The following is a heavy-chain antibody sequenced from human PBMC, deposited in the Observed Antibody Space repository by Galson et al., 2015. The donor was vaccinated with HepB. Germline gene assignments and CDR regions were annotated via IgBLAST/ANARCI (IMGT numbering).Heavy chain of an antibody. CDR1: GGSISSYNW. CDR3: ASLGYCSGADCYLTY. D-gene: IGHD2-15*01. Sequence: SETLSLTCAVSGGSISSYNWWSWVRQPPGKGLEWIGEIYHSGTTNYNPSLKSRVTILVDKSKNQFSLNLKSVTAADTAIYYCASLGYCSGADCYLTYWSQGTLVTVSS. CDR2: IYHSGTT. V-gene: IGHV4-4*02. J-gene: IGHJ4*02.